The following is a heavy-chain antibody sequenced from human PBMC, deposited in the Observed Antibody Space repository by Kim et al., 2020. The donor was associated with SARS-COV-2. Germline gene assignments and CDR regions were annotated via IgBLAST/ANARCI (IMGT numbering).Heavy chain of an antibody. D-gene: IGHD3-3*01. CDR3: ARTYYDFWNYFDY. Sequence: YADSVKGRFTISEDNAKNSLYLQMNSLRAEDTAVYYCARTYYDFWNYFDYWGQGTLVTVSS. V-gene: IGHV3-11*04. J-gene: IGHJ4*02.